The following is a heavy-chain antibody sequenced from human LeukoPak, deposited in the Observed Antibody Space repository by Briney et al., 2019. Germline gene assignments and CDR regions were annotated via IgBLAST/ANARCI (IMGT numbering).Heavy chain of an antibody. Sequence: PSETLSLTCTVSGGSISSYYWSWIRQPPGKGLEWIGYIYYSGSTNYNPSLKSRVTISVDTSKNQFSLKLSSVTAADPAVYYCARDSGDGYDRWGQGTLVTVSS. CDR3: ARDSGDGYDR. CDR2: IYYSGST. V-gene: IGHV4-59*01. CDR1: GGSISSYY. D-gene: IGHD5-24*01. J-gene: IGHJ4*02.